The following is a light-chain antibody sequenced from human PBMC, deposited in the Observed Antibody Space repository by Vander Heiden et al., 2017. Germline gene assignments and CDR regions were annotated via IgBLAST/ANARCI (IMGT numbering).Light chain of an antibody. J-gene: IGKJ5*01. CDR1: QSLVHSNGYKY. Sequence: DIVMTQCPLSLPVTPGEPASISCRSSQSLVHSNGYKYLYWYLQKPVQPPQLLIYLGSNRASGVPDRLSGSGSGTDFTLKISRVEAEDVGVYYCMQALQTPGTFGQGTRLEIK. CDR3: MQALQTPGT. CDR2: LGS. V-gene: IGKV2-28*01.